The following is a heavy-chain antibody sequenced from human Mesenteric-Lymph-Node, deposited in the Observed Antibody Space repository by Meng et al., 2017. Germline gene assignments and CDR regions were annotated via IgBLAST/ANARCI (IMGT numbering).Heavy chain of an antibody. D-gene: IGHD3-10*01. CDR2: IKSRAAGETR. J-gene: IGHJ4*02. CDR3: VADVPELGSGEFDY. CDR1: GFAFSNAW. Sequence: GESLKISCAASGFAFSNAWMSWVRQAPGKGLEWVGLIKSRAAGETREYPAPVKGRFIISRDDSENTVYLQMNSLRSDDTALYYCVADVPELGSGEFDYWGQGMRVTVSS. V-gene: IGHV3-15*01.